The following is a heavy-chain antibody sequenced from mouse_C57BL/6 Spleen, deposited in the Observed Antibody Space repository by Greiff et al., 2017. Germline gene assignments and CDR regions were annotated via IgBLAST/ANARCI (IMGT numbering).Heavy chain of an antibody. Sequence: EVQRVESGPVLVKPGASVKMSCKASGYTFTDYYMNWVKQSPGKSLEWIGVINPYNGGTSYNQKFKGKATLTVDKSSSTAYMELNSLTSEDSAVYYCARYYDYDYAMDDWGQGTTVTVAS. CDR1: GYTFTDYY. D-gene: IGHD2-4*01. V-gene: IGHV1-19*01. CDR3: ARYYDYDYAMDD. J-gene: IGHJ4*01. CDR2: INPYNGGT.